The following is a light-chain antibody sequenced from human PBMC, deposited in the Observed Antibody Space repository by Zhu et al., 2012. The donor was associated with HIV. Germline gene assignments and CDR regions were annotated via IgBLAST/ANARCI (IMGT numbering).Light chain of an antibody. CDR1: QSVGSTY. V-gene: IGKV3-11*01. CDR2: DTS. J-gene: IGKJ4*01. Sequence: EVVLTQSPGTLSLSPGERATLSCRASQSVGSTYLAWYQQKPGQAPRLLIYDTSKRAAGIPARFSGSGSETDFTLTISSLEPEDFALYYCQQRSNWPLTFGGGTKVEIK. CDR3: QQRSNWPLT.